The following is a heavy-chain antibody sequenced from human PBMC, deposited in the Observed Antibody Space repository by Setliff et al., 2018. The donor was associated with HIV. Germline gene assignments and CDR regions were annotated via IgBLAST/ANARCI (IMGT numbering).Heavy chain of an antibody. D-gene: IGHD3-22*01. Sequence: PSETLSLTCAVYGGSFSGYSWSWIRQPPGKGPEWIGEVYHSGSGNYNPSLKSRVTISVDTSKKQFSLKLSSVTAADTAVYHCARVADSSGYYHLDYWGQGTLVTVSS. CDR2: VYHSGSG. CDR1: GGSFSGYS. CDR3: ARVADSSGYYHLDY. J-gene: IGHJ4*02. V-gene: IGHV4-34*01.